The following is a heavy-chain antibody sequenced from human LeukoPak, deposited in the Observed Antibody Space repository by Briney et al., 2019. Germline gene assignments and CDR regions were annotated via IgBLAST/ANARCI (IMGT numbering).Heavy chain of an antibody. CDR2: INPNSGGT. CDR3: AREGAGGDYVVDAFDI. CDR1: GYTFTGYY. V-gene: IGHV1-2*02. J-gene: IGHJ3*02. Sequence: GASVKVSCKASGYTFTGYYMHRVRQAPGQGLEWMGWINPNSGGTNYAQKFQGRVTMTRDTSISTAYMELSRLRSDDTAVYYCAREGAGGDYVVDAFDIWGQGTMVTVSS. D-gene: IGHD4-17*01.